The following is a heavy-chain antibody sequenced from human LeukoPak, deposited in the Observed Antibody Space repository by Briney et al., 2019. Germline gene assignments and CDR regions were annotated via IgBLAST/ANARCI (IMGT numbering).Heavy chain of an antibody. CDR2: IYYSGST. J-gene: IGHJ4*02. D-gene: IGHD6-19*01. CDR3: ARLAVAGNLDY. Sequence: SETLSLTCTVSGGSISSSSCYWGWIRQPPGKGLEWIGSIYYSGSTYYNPSLKSRVTISVDTSKNQFSLKLSSVTAADTAVYYCARLAVAGNLDYWGQGALVTVSS. V-gene: IGHV4-39*01. CDR1: GGSISSSSCY.